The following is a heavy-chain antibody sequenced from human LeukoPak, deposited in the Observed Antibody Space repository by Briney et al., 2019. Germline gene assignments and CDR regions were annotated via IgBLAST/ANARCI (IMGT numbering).Heavy chain of an antibody. CDR3: ARDSALIPRLFDY. CDR1: GYTFTIYY. Sequence: ASVTVSFTGSGYTFTIYYMHWVRQGPGQGIEWMGVINTSGGSTSYSQKFQGRVTMTRDTSTSTVYMELSSLRSEDTAVYYCARDSALIPRLFDYWGQGTLVTVSS. CDR2: INTSGGST. V-gene: IGHV1-46*01. D-gene: IGHD2-2*02. J-gene: IGHJ4*02.